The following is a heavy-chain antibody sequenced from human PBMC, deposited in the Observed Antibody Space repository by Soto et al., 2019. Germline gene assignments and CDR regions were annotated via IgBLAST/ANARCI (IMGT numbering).Heavy chain of an antibody. D-gene: IGHD4-17*01. V-gene: IGHV3-74*01. CDR2: INSDGSST. CDR3: ARGRESGAVTTFLDI. J-gene: IGHJ3*02. CDR1: GFTFSSYW. Sequence: EVQLVESGGGLVQPGGSPRLSCAASGFTFSSYWMHWVRQGPGKGLVWVSRINSDGSSTSYADSVKGRFTISRDNAKNTLYLQMNSLRAEDTAVYYCARGRESGAVTTFLDIWGQGTMVTVSS.